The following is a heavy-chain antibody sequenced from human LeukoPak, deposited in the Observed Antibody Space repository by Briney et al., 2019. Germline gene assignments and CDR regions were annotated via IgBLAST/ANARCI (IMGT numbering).Heavy chain of an antibody. CDR1: GYSFTSYW. D-gene: IGHD6-13*01. CDR2: IYPGDSDT. J-gene: IGHJ4*02. Sequence: RGESLKISCKGSGYSFTSYWIGWVRQMPGKGLEWMGIIYPGDSDTRYSPSFQGQVTISAGKSISTAFLQWSSLKASDTAMYYCARGTVGSSSWYVYFDYWGQGTLVTVSS. CDR3: ARGTVGSSSWYVYFDY. V-gene: IGHV5-51*01.